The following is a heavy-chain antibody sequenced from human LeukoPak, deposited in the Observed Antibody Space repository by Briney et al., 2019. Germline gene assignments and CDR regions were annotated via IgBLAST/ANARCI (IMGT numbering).Heavy chain of an antibody. Sequence: GGSLRLSCAASGFTFSSYAMSSVRQAPGKGLEWVSAISGSGGSTYYADSVKGRFTTSRDNSKNTLYLQMNSLRAEGTAVYYCSGGQYSSSPVEDYWVQGTLVTVSS. CDR2: ISGSGGST. CDR1: GFTFSSYA. CDR3: SGGQYSSSPVEDY. J-gene: IGHJ4*02. D-gene: IGHD6-6*01. V-gene: IGHV3-23*01.